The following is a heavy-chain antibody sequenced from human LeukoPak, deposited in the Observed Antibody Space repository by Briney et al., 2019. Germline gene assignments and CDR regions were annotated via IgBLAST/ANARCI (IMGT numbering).Heavy chain of an antibody. V-gene: IGHV3-30*15. D-gene: IGHD3-16*01. CDR2: LSYDGAFE. J-gene: IGHJ6*03. CDR3: ARDAYVKGGRYYYYMDV. Sequence: GRSLRLSCAASGFNFSGFALHWVRRAPGKGLEWVSVLSYDGAFEFYGDSVRGRFTISRDNSKNTQYLQMSSLKPEDTAIYYCARDAYVKGGRYYYYMDVWGKGTTVTVSS. CDR1: GFNFSGFA.